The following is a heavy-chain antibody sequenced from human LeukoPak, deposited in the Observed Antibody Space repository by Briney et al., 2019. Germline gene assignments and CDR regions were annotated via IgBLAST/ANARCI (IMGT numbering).Heavy chain of an antibody. J-gene: IGHJ1*01. CDR3: AKSSLSHSPHSAEYLQY. CDR2: ISWNSGRI. CDR1: GFNFDDYA. D-gene: IGHD2-21*01. V-gene: IGHV3-9*01. Sequence: PGGSLPLSCAASGFNFDDYALHWVRPAPGKGLAWVSSISWNSGRIVYADPVKGRFTISRDNAKNSLYLQMDSLRAEDTALYFCAKSSLSHSPHSAEYLQYWGQGTLVTVSS.